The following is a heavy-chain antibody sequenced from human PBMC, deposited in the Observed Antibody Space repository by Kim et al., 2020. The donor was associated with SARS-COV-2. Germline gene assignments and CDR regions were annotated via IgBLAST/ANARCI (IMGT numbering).Heavy chain of an antibody. D-gene: IGHD5-18*01. V-gene: IGHV3-30*04. CDR3: ARVGDRYSYEPYNY. J-gene: IGHJ4*02. CDR1: GFTFSSYA. CDR2: ISYDGSNK. Sequence: GGSLRLSCAASGFTFSSYAMHWVRQAPGKGLEWVAVISYDGSNKYYADSVKGRFTISRDNSKNTLYLQMNSLRAEDTAVYYCARVGDRYSYEPYNYWGQGTLVTVSS.